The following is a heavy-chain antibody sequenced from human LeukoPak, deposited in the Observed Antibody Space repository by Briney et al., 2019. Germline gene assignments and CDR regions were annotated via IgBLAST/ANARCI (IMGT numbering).Heavy chain of an antibody. V-gene: IGHV3-7*03. CDR2: IKQDGSEK. D-gene: IGHD2-2*01. Sequence: GGSLRLSCAASGFTFSSYWMSWVRQAPGKGLEWVANIKQDGSEKYYVDSVKGRFTISRDNAKNSLYLQMNSLRAEDTAVYYCARPPGGDIVVVPAGDRGQGTLVTVSS. CDR1: GFTFSSYW. CDR3: ARPPGGDIVVVPAGD. J-gene: IGHJ4*02.